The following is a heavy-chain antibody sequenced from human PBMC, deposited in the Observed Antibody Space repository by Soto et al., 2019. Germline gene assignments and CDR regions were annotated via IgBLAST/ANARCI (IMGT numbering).Heavy chain of an antibody. V-gene: IGHV5-51*01. J-gene: IGHJ4*02. D-gene: IGHD5-18*01. CDR1: GYSFTTYW. CDR2: IYPGDSDT. CDR3: ARRADTVMVFDY. Sequence: GESLKISCKGSGYSFTTYWIGWVRQMPGKGLEWMGIIYPGDSDTRYSPSFQGQVTISADKSINTAYLQWNSLKASDTAVYYCARRADTVMVFDYWGQGTLVTVSS.